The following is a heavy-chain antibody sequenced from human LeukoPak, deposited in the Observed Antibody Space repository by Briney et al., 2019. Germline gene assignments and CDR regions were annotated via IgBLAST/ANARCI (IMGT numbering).Heavy chain of an antibody. D-gene: IGHD5-18*01. J-gene: IGHJ4*02. CDR1: GYTFTGYY. V-gene: IGHV1-2*02. CDR3: ARASPWAAKYYFDY. Sequence: WASVKVSCKASGYTFTGYYMHWVRQAPGQGLEWMGWINPNSGGTNYAQKFQGRVTMTRDTSISTAYMELSRLRSDDTAVYYCARASPWAAKYYFDYWGQGTLVTVSS. CDR2: INPNSGGT.